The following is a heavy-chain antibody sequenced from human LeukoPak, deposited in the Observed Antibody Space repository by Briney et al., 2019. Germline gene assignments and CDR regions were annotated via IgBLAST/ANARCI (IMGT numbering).Heavy chain of an antibody. V-gene: IGHV4-38-2*02. Sequence: PSETLSLTCTVSGYSISSGYYWGWIRQPPGKGLEWIGSIYHSGSTYYNPSLKSRVTISVDTSKNQFSLKLSSVTAADTAVYYCARVPGTAMVTGSDYWGQGTLVTVSS. D-gene: IGHD5-18*01. CDR3: ARVPGTAMVTGSDY. J-gene: IGHJ4*02. CDR1: GYSISSGYY. CDR2: IYHSGST.